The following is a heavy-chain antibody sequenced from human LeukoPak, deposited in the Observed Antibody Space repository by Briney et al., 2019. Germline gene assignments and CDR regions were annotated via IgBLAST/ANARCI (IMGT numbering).Heavy chain of an antibody. CDR3: VRHTYSTDQRRYYFDY. Sequence: GGSLRLSCAASGFTFSSYSMNWVRQAPGKGLEWVSSISSSSSYIYYADSVKGRFTISRDNAKNSLYLQMNSLRAEDTAVYYCVRHTYSTDQRRYYFDYWGQGTLVTVSS. J-gene: IGHJ4*02. V-gene: IGHV3-21*01. CDR1: GFTFSSYS. D-gene: IGHD2/OR15-2a*01. CDR2: ISSSSSYI.